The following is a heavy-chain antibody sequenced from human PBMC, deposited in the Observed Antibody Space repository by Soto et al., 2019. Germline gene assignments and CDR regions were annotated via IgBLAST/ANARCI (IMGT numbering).Heavy chain of an antibody. V-gene: IGHV2-5*02. CDR1: GFSVSSNGVG. Sequence: QITLKETGPTLVRPTQTLTLTCSFSGFSVSSNGVGVGWIRQPPGKALEWLALIYWDDDKRNSPSLKGRLTITKDTSKNQVVLILTSIDPVDTPSYYCAHWVATFVPGGRGPTFDVWGQGTPVIVSS. J-gene: IGHJ3*01. CDR3: AHWVATFVPGGRGPTFDV. D-gene: IGHD3-10*02. CDR2: IYWDDDK.